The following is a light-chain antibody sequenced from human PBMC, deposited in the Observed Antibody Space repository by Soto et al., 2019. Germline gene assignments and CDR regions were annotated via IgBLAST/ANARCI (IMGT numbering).Light chain of an antibody. CDR3: QQYGTSPIT. CDR2: GAS. Sequence: EIVLTQSPGTLSLSPGERGTLSCRASQSVRSSYLAWYQQKPGQSPRLLIYGASSRATGIPDRFSGSGSGTDFTLTISRLEPEDFAVYYCQQYGTSPITFGQGTRLEIK. V-gene: IGKV3-20*01. CDR1: QSVRSSY. J-gene: IGKJ5*01.